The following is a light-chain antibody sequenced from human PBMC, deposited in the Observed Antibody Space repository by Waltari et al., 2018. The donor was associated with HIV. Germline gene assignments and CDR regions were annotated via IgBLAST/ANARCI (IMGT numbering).Light chain of an antibody. J-gene: IGLJ3*02. CDR2: KDI. V-gene: IGLV3-25*03. Sequence: SYELTPTPSVSVSPGQTAPISCPRGPLPQTYSSWYGQKPGQAPVLIIYKDIQRPSGIPERISGSRSGTGVTLTISDVQAEDEGDYYCQSTDHDGTWVFGGGTKLTVL. CDR3: QSTDHDGTWV. CDR1: PLPQTY.